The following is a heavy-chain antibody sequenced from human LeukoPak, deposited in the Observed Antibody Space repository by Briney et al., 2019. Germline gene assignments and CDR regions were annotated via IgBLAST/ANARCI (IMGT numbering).Heavy chain of an antibody. Sequence: PPGGSLRLSCAASGFTVITNDMTWVRQAPGKGLEWVSVLYSDGNTKYADSVQGRFTISRDNSKNTLYLEMNSLSHDDTAVYYCARGVEPLAANTLAYWGQGTLVTVSS. D-gene: IGHD1-14*01. CDR1: GFTVITND. CDR2: LYSDGNT. J-gene: IGHJ4*02. V-gene: IGHV3-53*01. CDR3: ARGVEPLAANTLAY.